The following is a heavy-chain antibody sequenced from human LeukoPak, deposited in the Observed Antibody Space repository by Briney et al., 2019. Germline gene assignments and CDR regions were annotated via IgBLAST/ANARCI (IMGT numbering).Heavy chain of an antibody. CDR1: GGTFSSYA. Sequence: GASVKVSCKASGGTFSSYAISWVRQAPGQGLEWMGGIIPIFGTANYAQKFQGRVTMTTDTSTSTAYMELRSLRSDDTAVYYCARFYDSSGYYPKDYYYGMDVWGQGTTVTVSS. CDR2: IIPIFGTA. CDR3: ARFYDSSGYYPKDYYYGMDV. V-gene: IGHV1-69*05. D-gene: IGHD3-22*01. J-gene: IGHJ6*02.